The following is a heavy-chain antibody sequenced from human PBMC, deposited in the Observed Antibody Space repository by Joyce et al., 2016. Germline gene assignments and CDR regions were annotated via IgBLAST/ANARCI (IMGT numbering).Heavy chain of an antibody. Sequence: EVLLVESGGGLIKPGGSLRLSCVASGFTFDTYSMNWVRQAPGKGLEWVSSITSTCKYIYYADSLKDRFTISRDNAKNSVYLQMNSLRAEDSAVYFCARERYGVSIRDIFDIWGQGTVVTVFS. J-gene: IGHJ3*02. V-gene: IGHV3-21*06. CDR2: ITSTCKYI. D-gene: IGHD4/OR15-4a*01. CDR3: ARERYGVSIRDIFDI. CDR1: GFTFDTYS.